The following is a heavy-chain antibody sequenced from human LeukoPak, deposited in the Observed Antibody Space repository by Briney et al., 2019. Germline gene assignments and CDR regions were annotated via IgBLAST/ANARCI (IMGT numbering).Heavy chain of an antibody. CDR1: GYTFTSYG. CDR2: ISAYNGNT. D-gene: IGHD3-22*01. V-gene: IGHV1-18*01. CDR3: ARAPSYYDSSGYYVGTEFDY. Sequence: GASVKVSCKASGYTFTSYGISWVRQAPGQGLEWMGWISAYNGNTNYAQKLQGRVTMTTDTSTNTAYMELRSLRSDDTAVYYCARAPSYYDSSGYYVGTEFDYWGQGTLVTVSS. J-gene: IGHJ4*02.